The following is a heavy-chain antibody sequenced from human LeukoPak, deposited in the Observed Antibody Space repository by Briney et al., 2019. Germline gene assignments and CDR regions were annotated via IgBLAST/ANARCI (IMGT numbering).Heavy chain of an antibody. CDR2: ISWNSGSI. Sequence: PGGSLRLSCAASGFTFDDYAMHWVRQAPGKGLEWVSGISWNSGSIGYADSVKGRFTISRDNAKNSLYLQMNSLRAEDTALYYCAKDMEGITAGAFDIWGQGTMVTVSS. D-gene: IGHD3-16*01. CDR3: AKDMEGITAGAFDI. CDR1: GFTFDDYA. J-gene: IGHJ3*02. V-gene: IGHV3-9*01.